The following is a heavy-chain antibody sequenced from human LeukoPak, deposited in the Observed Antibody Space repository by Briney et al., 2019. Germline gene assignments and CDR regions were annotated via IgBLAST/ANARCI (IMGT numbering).Heavy chain of an antibody. CDR2: IYTSGST. Sequence: SQTLSLTCTVSGGSISSGSYYWSWIRQPAGKGLEWIGRIYTSGSTNYNPSLKSRVTISADTSKNQFSLKLTSVTAADTAVYYCARAGGDYVWGSYQYYFDYWGQGTLVTVSS. V-gene: IGHV4-61*02. D-gene: IGHD3-16*02. J-gene: IGHJ4*02. CDR3: ARAGGDYVWGSYQYYFDY. CDR1: GGSISSGSYY.